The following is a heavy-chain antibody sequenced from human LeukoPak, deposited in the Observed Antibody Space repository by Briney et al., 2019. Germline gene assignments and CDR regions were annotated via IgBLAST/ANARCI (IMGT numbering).Heavy chain of an antibody. D-gene: IGHD3-10*01. CDR2: ISGSGGST. Sequence: GGSLRLSCAASGFTFNNYGMSWVRQAPEKGLEWVSAISGSGGSTYYADSVKGRFTISRDNSKNTLHLQMNSLRAEDTAVYYCAKAPMVRRLNWLDPWGQGTLVTVSS. V-gene: IGHV3-23*01. J-gene: IGHJ5*02. CDR1: GFTFNNYG. CDR3: AKAPMVRRLNWLDP.